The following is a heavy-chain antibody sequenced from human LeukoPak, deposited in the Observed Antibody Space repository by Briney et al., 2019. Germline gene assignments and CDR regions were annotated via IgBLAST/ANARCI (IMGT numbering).Heavy chain of an antibody. CDR1: GYTFSNYD. Sequence: ASVKVSCKASGYTFSNYDINWVRQTTGQGLEWMGWMHYNSGNTGLALKFQGRLTITRNISISTAYMELSSLTSEDTAVYYCAREGGYYGSGSFFDYWGQGTLVTVSS. D-gene: IGHD3-10*01. CDR2: MHYNSGNT. CDR3: AREGGYYGSGSFFDY. J-gene: IGHJ4*02. V-gene: IGHV1-8*03.